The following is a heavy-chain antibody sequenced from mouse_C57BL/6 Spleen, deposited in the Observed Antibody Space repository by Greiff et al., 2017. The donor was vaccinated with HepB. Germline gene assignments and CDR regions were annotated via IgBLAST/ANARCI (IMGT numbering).Heavy chain of an antibody. CDR2: IYPGDGDT. Sequence: QVQLQQSGAELVKPGASVKISCKASGYAFSSYWMNWVKQRPGKGLEWIGQIYPGDGDTNYNGKFKGKATLTADKSSSTAYMQLSSLTSEDSAVYFCARDYGSSYAQDFAYWGQGTTLTVSS. CDR1: GYAFSSYW. D-gene: IGHD1-1*01. CDR3: ARDYGSSYAQDFAY. V-gene: IGHV1-80*01. J-gene: IGHJ2*01.